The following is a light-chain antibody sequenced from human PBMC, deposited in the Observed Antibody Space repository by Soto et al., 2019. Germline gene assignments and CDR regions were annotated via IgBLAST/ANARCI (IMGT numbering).Light chain of an antibody. CDR1: QSVSGN. Sequence: EIVMTQSPATLSVSPGERATLSCRASQSVSGNFAWYQQKPGQAPRLLIYGASTRATGIPARFRGSGSGTEFTLTISSLQSEDFAVYYCQQYNNWPRTFGQGTKVEIK. V-gene: IGKV3-15*01. CDR3: QQYNNWPRT. J-gene: IGKJ1*01. CDR2: GAS.